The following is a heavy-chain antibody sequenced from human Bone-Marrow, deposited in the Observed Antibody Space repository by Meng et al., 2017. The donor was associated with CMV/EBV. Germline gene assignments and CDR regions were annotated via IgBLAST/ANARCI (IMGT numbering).Heavy chain of an antibody. V-gene: IGHV1-2*02. CDR2: INPNSGVT. J-gene: IGHJ5*02. CDR3: SRSRGGYSWLDP. CDR1: GYTFSDYY. Sequence: ASVKVSCKASGYTFSDYYIHWVRQAPGQGLEWMAWINPNSGVTNYAQKFQGRVTVTRDTSISTAYMELSRLGSDDTAVYYCSRSRGGYSWLDPWGQGTRVTGYS. D-gene: IGHD5-12*01.